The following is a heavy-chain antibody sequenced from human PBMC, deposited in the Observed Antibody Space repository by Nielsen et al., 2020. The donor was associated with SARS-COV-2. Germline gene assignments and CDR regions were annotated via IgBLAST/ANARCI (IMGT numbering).Heavy chain of an antibody. CDR2: INWNGGST. V-gene: IGHV3-20*04. CDR1: GFTFSSYG. Sequence: GGSLRLSCAASGFTFSSYGMSWVRQAPGKGLEWVSGINWNGGSTGYADSVKGRFTISRDNAKNSLYLQMNSLRAEDTALYYCAKLILAAPGDPRAFDIWGQGTMVTVSS. D-gene: IGHD3-10*01. CDR3: AKLILAAPGDPRAFDI. J-gene: IGHJ3*02.